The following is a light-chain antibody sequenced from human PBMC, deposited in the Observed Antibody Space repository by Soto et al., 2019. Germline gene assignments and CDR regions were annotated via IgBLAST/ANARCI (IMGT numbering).Light chain of an antibody. Sequence: QSVLSQPASVSGSPGQSITISCTGNSSDVGGYNYVSWYQQHPGKAPKLMIYDVSNRPSGVSNRFSGSKSGNTASLTISGLQAEDEADYYCSSYTSSSTLNYVFGTGTKVTV. V-gene: IGLV2-14*01. CDR3: SSYTSSSTLNYV. CDR2: DVS. J-gene: IGLJ1*01. CDR1: SSDVGGYNY.